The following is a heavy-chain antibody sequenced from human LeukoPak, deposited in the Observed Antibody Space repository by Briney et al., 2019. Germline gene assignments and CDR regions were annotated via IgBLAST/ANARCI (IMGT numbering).Heavy chain of an antibody. V-gene: IGHV4-34*01. J-gene: IGHJ5*02. CDR3: ARGPNIVVVPAASGVWFDP. D-gene: IGHD2-2*01. CDR1: GGSFSGYY. Sequence: SETLSLTCAVYGGSFSGYYWSWIRQPPGKGLEWIGEINHSGSTNYNPSLKSRVTISVDTSKNQFSLKLSSVTAADTAVYYCARGPNIVVVPAASGVWFDPWGQGTLVPVSS. CDR2: INHSGST.